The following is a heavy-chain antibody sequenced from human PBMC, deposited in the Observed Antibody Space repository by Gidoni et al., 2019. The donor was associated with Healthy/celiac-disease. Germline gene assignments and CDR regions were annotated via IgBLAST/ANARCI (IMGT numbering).Heavy chain of an antibody. Sequence: QVQLVQPGTELQKPGASVKVSCKVSGYTLTELSIHWVRQAPGKGLEWMGGFDPEDGETIYAQKFQGRVTMTEDTSTDTAYMELSSLRSEDTAVYYCATYAAGTEWFDPWGQGTLVTVSS. CDR1: GYTLTELS. J-gene: IGHJ5*02. CDR2: FDPEDGET. V-gene: IGHV1-24*01. CDR3: ATYAAGTEWFDP. D-gene: IGHD6-19*01.